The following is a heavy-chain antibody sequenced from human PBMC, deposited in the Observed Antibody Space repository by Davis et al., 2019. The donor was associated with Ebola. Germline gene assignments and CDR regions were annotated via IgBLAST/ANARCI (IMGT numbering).Heavy chain of an antibody. J-gene: IGHJ4*02. Sequence: AASVTVSCKASGYTFTSYAMNWVRHAPGQGLEWMGWINTNTGNPTYAQGFTGRFFFSLDTSVSTAYLQISSLKAEDTAVYYCARGGIAVAWSYWGQGTLITVSS. CDR2: INTNTGNP. D-gene: IGHD6-19*01. CDR3: ARGGIAVAWSY. V-gene: IGHV7-4-1*02. CDR1: GYTFTSYA.